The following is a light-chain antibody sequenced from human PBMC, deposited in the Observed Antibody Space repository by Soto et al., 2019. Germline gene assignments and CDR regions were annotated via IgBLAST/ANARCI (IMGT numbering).Light chain of an antibody. CDR1: QSVRNNY. V-gene: IGKV3-20*01. Sequence: ESVLTQSPGTLSLSPGERATLSCRASQSVRNNYLAWYQHKPGRPPRLLIYGASNRPGGIPDKFTGRGSGTDFTLTISSLEPEDFAVYYCQQYGSSPYTFGQGTTLEIK. CDR3: QQYGSSPYT. CDR2: GAS. J-gene: IGKJ2*01.